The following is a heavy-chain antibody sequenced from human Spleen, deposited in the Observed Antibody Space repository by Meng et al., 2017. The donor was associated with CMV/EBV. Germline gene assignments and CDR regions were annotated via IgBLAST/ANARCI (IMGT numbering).Heavy chain of an antibody. Sequence: CKASGGTFSSYAISWVRQAPGQGLEWMGGIIHIFGTANYAQKFQGRVTITTDESTSTAYMELSSLRSEDTAVYYCARAPYSSFSFDYWGQGTLVTVSS. CDR2: IIHIFGTA. D-gene: IGHD6-6*01. V-gene: IGHV1-69*05. CDR3: ARAPYSSFSFDY. J-gene: IGHJ4*02. CDR1: GGTFSSYA.